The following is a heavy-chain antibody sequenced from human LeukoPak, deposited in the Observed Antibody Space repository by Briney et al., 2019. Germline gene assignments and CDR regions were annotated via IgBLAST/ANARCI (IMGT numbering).Heavy chain of an antibody. D-gene: IGHD3-10*01. Sequence: PSETLSLTCTVSGGSIRSYWSWIRQPAGKGLEWIGRIYGSGSTDYNPSLKSRVTMSIDTSKNQFSLNLISVTAADTAVYYCARLPVRGVGGYYQDQYMDVWGKGTTVTVSS. J-gene: IGHJ6*03. CDR3: ARLPVRGVGGYYQDQYMDV. CDR1: GGSIRSY. V-gene: IGHV4-4*07. CDR2: IYGSGST.